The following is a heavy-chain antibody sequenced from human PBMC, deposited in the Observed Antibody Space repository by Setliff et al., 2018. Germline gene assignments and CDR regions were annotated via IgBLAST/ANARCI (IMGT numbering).Heavy chain of an antibody. CDR3: ARARGSGARAFDI. CDR2: INPGNGNT. Sequence: ASVKVSCKASGYTFTDYAMHWVRQAPGQRLEWMGWINPGNGNTKYSQKFQGRVTITRDTSATTAYIGLSSLRSEDTAVYYCARARGSGARAFDIWGQGTMVTVSS. J-gene: IGHJ3*02. V-gene: IGHV1-3*01. D-gene: IGHD1-26*01. CDR1: GYTFTDYA.